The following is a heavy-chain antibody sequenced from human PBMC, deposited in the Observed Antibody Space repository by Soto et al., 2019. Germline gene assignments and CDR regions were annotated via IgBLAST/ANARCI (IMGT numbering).Heavy chain of an antibody. Sequence: QVQLQQWGAGLLKPSETLSLTCAVYGGSFSGYYWNWIRQPPGKGLEWIGEINHSGSTNYNPALKRRVPISVDTSKNQFSLKLSSVTAADTAVYYCARGWGSGVFDYWGQGTLVTVSS. CDR2: INHSGST. D-gene: IGHD6-19*01. CDR1: GGSFSGYY. CDR3: ARGWGSGVFDY. J-gene: IGHJ4*02. V-gene: IGHV4-34*01.